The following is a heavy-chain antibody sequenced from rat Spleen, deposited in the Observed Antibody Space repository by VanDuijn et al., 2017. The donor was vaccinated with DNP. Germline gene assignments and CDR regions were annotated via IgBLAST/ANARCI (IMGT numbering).Heavy chain of an antibody. J-gene: IGHJ2*01. V-gene: IGHV3-3*01. D-gene: IGHD1-6*01. CDR3: ARSDVYNGFDY. Sequence: QLQESGPGLVKPSQSLSLTCSVTGYSITSYHGWNWIRWFPGAKLEWMGYINGAGITNYNPSLKSRISITRDTSRNQFFLQVNSVSPEDTATYYCARSDVYNGFDYWGQGVMVTVSS. CDR1: GYSITSYHG. CDR2: INGAGIT.